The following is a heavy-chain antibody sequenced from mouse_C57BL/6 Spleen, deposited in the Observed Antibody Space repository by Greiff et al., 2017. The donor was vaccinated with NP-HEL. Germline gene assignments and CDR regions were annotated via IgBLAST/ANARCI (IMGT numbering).Heavy chain of an antibody. CDR2: IDPSDSYT. CDR1: GYTFTSYW. CDR3: ARTYYGSFMDY. V-gene: IGHV1-59*01. Sequence: QVQLKQPGAELVRPGTSVKLSCKASGYTFTSYWMHWVKQRPGQGLEWIGVIDPSDSYTNYNQKFKGKATLTVDTSSSTAYMQLSSLTSEDSAVYYCARTYYGSFMDYWGQGTSVTVSS. J-gene: IGHJ4*01. D-gene: IGHD1-1*01.